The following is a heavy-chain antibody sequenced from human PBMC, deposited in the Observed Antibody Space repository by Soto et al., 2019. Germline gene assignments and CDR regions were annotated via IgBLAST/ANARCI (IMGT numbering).Heavy chain of an antibody. CDR1: GFTFSSYG. CDR3: ASSYGSGSYYNHYYYGMDV. J-gene: IGHJ6*02. D-gene: IGHD3-10*01. V-gene: IGHV3-33*01. CDR2: IWYDGSNK. Sequence: GGSLRLSCAASGFTFSSYGMHWVRQAPGKGLEWVAVIWYDGSNKYYADSVKGRFTISRDNSKNTLYLQMNSLRAEDTAVYYCASSYGSGSYYNHYYYGMDVWGQGTTVTVSS.